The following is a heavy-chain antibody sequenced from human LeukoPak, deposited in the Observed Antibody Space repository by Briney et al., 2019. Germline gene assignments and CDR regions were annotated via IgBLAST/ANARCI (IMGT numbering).Heavy chain of an antibody. Sequence: ASETLSLTCTVSGGSISSSSYYWSWIRQPAGKRLEWIGRIYTSGSTNYNPSLKSRVTMSVDTSKNQFSLKLSSVTAADTAVYYCARIWVEDSSGWFAPRYYYMDVWGKGTTVTVSS. CDR3: ARIWVEDSSGWFAPRYYYMDV. J-gene: IGHJ6*03. CDR1: GGSISSSSYY. V-gene: IGHV4-61*02. CDR2: IYTSGST. D-gene: IGHD6-19*01.